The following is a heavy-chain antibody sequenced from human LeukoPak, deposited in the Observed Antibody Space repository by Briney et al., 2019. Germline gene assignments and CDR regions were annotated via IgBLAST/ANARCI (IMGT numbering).Heavy chain of an antibody. CDR3: ATDGAGFDT. V-gene: IGHV3-48*04. Sequence: GGSLRLSCAASGFTFSSYAMSWVRQAPGKGLEWLSYINIGGTNTYYADSVKGRFTISRDNAKKSLYLEMNNLRAEDTAVYYCATDGAGFDTWGQGVLVTVSS. CDR2: INIGGTNT. CDR1: GFTFSSYA. J-gene: IGHJ5*02.